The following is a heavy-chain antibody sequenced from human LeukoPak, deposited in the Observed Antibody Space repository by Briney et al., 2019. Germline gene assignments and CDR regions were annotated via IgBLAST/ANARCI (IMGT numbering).Heavy chain of an antibody. CDR3: ARDGVDTFDY. Sequence: KASETLSLTCTVSGYSISSGYYWGWIRQPPGKGLEWIGSIYHSGSTYYNPSLKSRVTISVDTSKNQFSLKLSSVTAADTAVYYCARDGVDTFDYWGQGTLVTVSS. V-gene: IGHV4-38-2*02. CDR1: GYSISSGYY. CDR2: IYHSGST. D-gene: IGHD3-3*01. J-gene: IGHJ4*02.